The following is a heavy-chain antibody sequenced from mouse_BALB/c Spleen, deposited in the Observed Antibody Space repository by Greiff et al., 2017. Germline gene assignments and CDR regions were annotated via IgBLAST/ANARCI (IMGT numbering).Heavy chain of an antibody. V-gene: IGHV1-4*01. J-gene: IGHJ4*01. CDR2: INPNSGYT. D-gene: IGHD2-4*01. Sequence: QVQLQQSGAELARPGASVKMSCKASGYTFTSYTMHWVKQRPGQGLEWIGYINPNSGYTNYNQKFKDKATLTADKSSSTAYMQLSSLTSEDSAVYYCERGGLRQRYYYAMDDWGQGTSVTVSA. CDR3: ERGGLRQRYYYAMDD. CDR1: GYTFTSYT.